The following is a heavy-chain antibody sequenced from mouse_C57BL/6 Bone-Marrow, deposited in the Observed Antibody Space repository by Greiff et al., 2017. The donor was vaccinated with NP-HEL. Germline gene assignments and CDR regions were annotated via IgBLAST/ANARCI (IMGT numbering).Heavy chain of an antibody. J-gene: IGHJ3*01. D-gene: IGHD1-1*01. CDR2: IDPNSGGT. CDR3: AREETVVARAWFAY. Sequence: VQLQQPGAELVKPGASVKLSCKASGCTFTSYWMHWVKQRPGRGLEWIGRIDPNSGGTKYNEKFKSKATLTVDKPSSTAYMQLSSLTSEDSAVYYCAREETVVARAWFAYWGQGTLVTVSA. V-gene: IGHV1-72*01. CDR1: GCTFTSYW.